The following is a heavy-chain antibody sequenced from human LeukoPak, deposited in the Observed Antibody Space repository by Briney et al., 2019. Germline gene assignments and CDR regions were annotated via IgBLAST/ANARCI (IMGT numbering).Heavy chain of an antibody. J-gene: IGHJ4*02. CDR3: ARTYNIRYFDT. CDR1: GFTFSSYG. Sequence: GGSLRLSCAASGFTFSSYGMHWVRQAPGKGLEWVAVIWSDASNTYYVDSVKGRFTISRDNSKNTLYLQMNSLRAEDTAVYYCARTYNIRYFDTWGQGTLVTVSS. V-gene: IGHV3-33*01. D-gene: IGHD3-9*01. CDR2: IWSDASNT.